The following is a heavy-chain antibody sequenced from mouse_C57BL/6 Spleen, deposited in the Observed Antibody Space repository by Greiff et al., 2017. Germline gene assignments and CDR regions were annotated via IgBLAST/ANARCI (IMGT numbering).Heavy chain of an antibody. CDR1: GYAFSSYW. J-gene: IGHJ2*01. Sequence: VQLQESGAELVKPGASVKISCKASGYAFSSYWMNWVKQRPGKGLEWIGQIYPGDGDTNYNGKFKGKATLTADKSSSTAYMQLSSLTSEDSAVYFCARGDYGYDVDYFDYWGQGTTLTVSS. V-gene: IGHV1-80*01. CDR3: ARGDYGYDVDYFDY. CDR2: IYPGDGDT. D-gene: IGHD2-2*01.